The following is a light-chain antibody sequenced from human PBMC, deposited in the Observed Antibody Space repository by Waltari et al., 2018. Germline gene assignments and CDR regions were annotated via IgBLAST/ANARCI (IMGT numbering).Light chain of an antibody. J-gene: IGLJ2*01. CDR3: ISYTSSSSVV. CDR1: SSDVGGYNY. CDR2: DVS. V-gene: IGLV2-14*03. Sequence: QSALTQPASVSGSPGQSITISCPGTSSDVGGYNYVSCYQQQPGNAPKLLIYDVSNRPSGVSDRFSGSKSRNTASLTISGLQAEDEADYYCISYTSSSSVVFGGGTKLTVL.